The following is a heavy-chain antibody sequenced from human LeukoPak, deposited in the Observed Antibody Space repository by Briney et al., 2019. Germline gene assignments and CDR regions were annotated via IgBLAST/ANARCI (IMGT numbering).Heavy chain of an antibody. CDR3: ARLSDPSKSPGPLDI. Sequence: ASVKVSSKASGDTFNSVAISWVRLAPGQGLEWMGGIIPIFGTANYAQRFLGRVTITSDESTSTAYMEINSLTSEDTAVYYCARLSDPSKSPGPLDIWGKGTTVTVSS. CDR1: GDTFNSVA. J-gene: IGHJ6*04. CDR2: IIPIFGTA. V-gene: IGHV1-69*13. D-gene: IGHD4-11*01.